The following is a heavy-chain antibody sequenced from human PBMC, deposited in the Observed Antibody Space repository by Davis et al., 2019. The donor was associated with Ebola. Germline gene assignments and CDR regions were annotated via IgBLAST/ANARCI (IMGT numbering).Heavy chain of an antibody. D-gene: IGHD4-17*01. J-gene: IGHJ5*02. CDR1: GSTFRSYD. Sequence: SLYISCAASGSTFRSYDMHWVRQVTGKGLEWVSGIGHAGDTYYPGSVKGRFTISRENAKNSFYLQMNSLRAGDTAVYYCARGEMNGDYVDSWFDPWGQGTLVTVSS. CDR2: IGHAGDT. V-gene: IGHV3-13*01. CDR3: ARGEMNGDYVDSWFDP.